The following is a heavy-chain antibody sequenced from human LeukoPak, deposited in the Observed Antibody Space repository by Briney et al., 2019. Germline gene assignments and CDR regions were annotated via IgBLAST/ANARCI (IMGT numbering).Heavy chain of an antibody. V-gene: IGHV4-59*01. D-gene: IGHD5-24*01. CDR2: IYYSGNT. CDR1: GSSISSYY. CDR3: VRGKRDGNNYY. Sequence: SETLSLTCTVPGSSISSYYWSWIRQPPGKGLEWIGYIYYSGNTYYNPSLKSRVTISVDTSKNQLSLKLSSVTAADTAVYYCVRGKRDGNNYYWGQGTLVTVSS. J-gene: IGHJ4*02.